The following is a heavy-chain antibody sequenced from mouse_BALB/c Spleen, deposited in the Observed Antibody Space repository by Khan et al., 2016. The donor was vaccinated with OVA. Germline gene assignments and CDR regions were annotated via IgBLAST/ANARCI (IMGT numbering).Heavy chain of an antibody. CDR1: GYSITSDYA. J-gene: IGHJ4*01. V-gene: IGHV3-2*02. Sequence: VQLKESGPGLVKPSQSLSLTCTVTGYSITSDYAWNWIRQFPGNKLEWMGYISSSGRTNYNPALKSRISITRDTSKNQFFLQLNSVTTEDTATYYFARDGSRCNYAMDYWGQGTSVTVSS. CDR3: ARDGSRCNYAMDY. CDR2: ISSSGRT. D-gene: IGHD2-3*01.